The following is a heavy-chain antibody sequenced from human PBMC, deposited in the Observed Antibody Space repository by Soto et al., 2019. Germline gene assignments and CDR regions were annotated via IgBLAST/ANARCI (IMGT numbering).Heavy chain of an antibody. J-gene: IGHJ4*02. CDR1: GYSFTSYW. V-gene: IGHV5-51*01. CDR2: IYPGDSDT. D-gene: IGHD1-26*01. Sequence: GESLKISCKGSGYSFTSYWIGWVRQMPGKGLEWMGIIYPGDSDTRYSPSFQGQVTISADKSISTAYLQWSSLKASDTAMYYCARLAKSFPQRRVGYYFDYWGQGTLVTVSS. CDR3: ARLAKSFPQRRVGYYFDY.